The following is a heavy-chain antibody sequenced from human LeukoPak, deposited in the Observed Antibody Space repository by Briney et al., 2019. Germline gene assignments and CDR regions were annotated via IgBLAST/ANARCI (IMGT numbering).Heavy chain of an antibody. Sequence: SETLSLTCTVSGGSISPYYWTWIRQPPGKGLEWIGYIYYNGNTNYNPSLKSRISISVDTSKNQFSLRLKSVTAADTAVYYCARGPLSSRTTWTWFDPWGQGTLVTVSS. CDR2: IYYNGNT. CDR3: ARGPLSSRTTWTWFDP. CDR1: GGSISPYY. D-gene: IGHD6-13*01. V-gene: IGHV4-59*01. J-gene: IGHJ5*02.